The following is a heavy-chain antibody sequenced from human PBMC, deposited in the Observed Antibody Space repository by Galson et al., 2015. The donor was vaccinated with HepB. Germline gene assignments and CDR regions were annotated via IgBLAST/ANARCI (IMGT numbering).Heavy chain of an antibody. Sequence: SLRLSCAASGFTFSIYGMHWVRQAPGEGLEWVAVISFDGSNKYYADSVEGRFTISRDNSKNTLYLQINSLRAEDTAVYYCAKPASDYYMDVWGKGTTVTVSS. J-gene: IGHJ6*03. CDR1: GFTFSIYG. V-gene: IGHV3-30*18. CDR3: AKPASDYYMDV. CDR2: ISFDGSNK.